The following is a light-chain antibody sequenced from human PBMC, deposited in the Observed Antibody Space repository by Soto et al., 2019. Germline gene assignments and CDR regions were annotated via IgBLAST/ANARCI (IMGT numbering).Light chain of an antibody. CDR1: QSVKSNY. Sequence: ETVLTQSPGTVSLSPGERATLSCTTSQSVKSNYLAWYQQKPGQAPRLLIYGVFNRATGIPDRFSGSGSGTDLTLTTSGLEPEDSAVYYCQHYDGSPRTFGQGTKLEI. V-gene: IGKV3-20*01. CDR2: GVF. CDR3: QHYDGSPRT. J-gene: IGKJ2*01.